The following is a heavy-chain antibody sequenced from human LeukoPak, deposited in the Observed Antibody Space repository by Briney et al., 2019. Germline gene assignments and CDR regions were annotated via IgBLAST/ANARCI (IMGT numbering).Heavy chain of an antibody. Sequence: PGGSLRLSCAASGFTFSSYTMSWVRQAPGKGLEWVSAISGSGGSTYYADSVKGRFTISRDNSKNTLYLQMNSLRAEDTAVYYCAKHSYGSYFLDYWGQGTLVTVSS. CDR1: GFTFSSYT. CDR2: ISGSGGST. J-gene: IGHJ4*02. CDR3: AKHSYGSYFLDY. D-gene: IGHD1-26*01. V-gene: IGHV3-23*01.